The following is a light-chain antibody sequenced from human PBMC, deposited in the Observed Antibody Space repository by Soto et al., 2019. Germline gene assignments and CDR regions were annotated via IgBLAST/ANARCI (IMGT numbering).Light chain of an antibody. CDR3: QQYDNLPLI. V-gene: IGKV1-33*01. CDR1: QDIRKY. CDR2: DAS. Sequence: IQMTQSPSSLSASVGDRVTITWQATQDIRKYLNWYQQKPGKAPKLLTYDASSLETGVPSRFSGSGSGTDFTLTISSLQPEDFATYYCQQYDNLPLIFGQGTRLEIK. J-gene: IGKJ5*01.